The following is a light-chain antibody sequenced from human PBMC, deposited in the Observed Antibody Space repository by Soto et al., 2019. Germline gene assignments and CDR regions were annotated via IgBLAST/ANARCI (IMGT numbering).Light chain of an antibody. Sequence: EIVLTQSPATLSLSPGERATLSCRTSQSVSSYFAWYQQKPGRAPRLLIYDASNRATGIPARFIGSGSGTDFALTISSLEPDGFAVYYCQQRSNWPITFGQGTRLEMK. J-gene: IGKJ5*01. CDR2: DAS. V-gene: IGKV3-11*01. CDR3: QQRSNWPIT. CDR1: QSVSSY.